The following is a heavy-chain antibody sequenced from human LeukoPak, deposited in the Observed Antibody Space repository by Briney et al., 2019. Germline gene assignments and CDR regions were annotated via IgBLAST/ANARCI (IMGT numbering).Heavy chain of an antibody. CDR1: GFTFSTYV. V-gene: IGHV3-23*01. J-gene: IGHJ4*02. CDR2: ISGSGDKT. Sequence: GGSLRLSCAASGFTFSTYVMSWVRQAPGKGLEWVSTISGSGDKTYYADSVKGRFTISRDNSKNTLYLQMNSLRAEDTAVYYCAKGTGTRGLRVVVPAAIGYWGQGTLVTVSS. D-gene: IGHD2-2*01. CDR3: AKGTGTRGLRVVVPAAIGY.